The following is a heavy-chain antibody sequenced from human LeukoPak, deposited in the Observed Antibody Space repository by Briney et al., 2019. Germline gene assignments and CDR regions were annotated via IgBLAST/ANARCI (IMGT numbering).Heavy chain of an antibody. D-gene: IGHD1-26*01. CDR1: GFTFSTYW. J-gene: IGHJ4*02. CDR2: IKSKTDGGTT. V-gene: IGHV3-15*01. CDR3: TTEGVGATWKYYFDY. Sequence: PGGSLRLSCAASGFTFSTYWMSWVRQAPGKGLEWVGRIKSKTDGGTTDYAAPVKGRFTISRDDSKNTLYLHMNSLKTEDTAVYYCTTEGVGATWKYYFDYWGQGTLVTVSS.